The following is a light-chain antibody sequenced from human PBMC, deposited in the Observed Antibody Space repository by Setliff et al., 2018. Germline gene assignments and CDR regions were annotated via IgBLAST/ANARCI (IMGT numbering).Light chain of an antibody. J-gene: IGLJ1*01. Sequence: QSALTQPASVSGSPGQSITISCAGTSSDVGAYSHVSWYQQYPGKAPKLMISEVSNRPSGVSYRFSGSKSGNTASLTISGLQAEDEADYYCMSYTTIRTYVFGNGTKVTVL. V-gene: IGLV2-14*01. CDR2: EVS. CDR3: MSYTTIRTYV. CDR1: SSDVGAYSH.